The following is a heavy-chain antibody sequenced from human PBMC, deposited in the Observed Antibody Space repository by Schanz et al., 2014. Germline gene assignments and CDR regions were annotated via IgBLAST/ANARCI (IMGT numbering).Heavy chain of an antibody. CDR2: ISVYNHNK. V-gene: IGHV1-18*01. J-gene: IGHJ4*02. CDR3: ARGRRVFNRDDLYYFDA. Sequence: QIQLVQSGPEVKKPGATVKVSCKASGYIFINSGISWVRQAPGQGLEWMGWISVYNHNKEYAQKFQGRVTMTTDTSARTASIALTDLRSDSTAVSYVARGRRVFNRDDLYYFDAWGQGTLVTVSS. CDR1: GYIFINSG. D-gene: IGHD2-21*01.